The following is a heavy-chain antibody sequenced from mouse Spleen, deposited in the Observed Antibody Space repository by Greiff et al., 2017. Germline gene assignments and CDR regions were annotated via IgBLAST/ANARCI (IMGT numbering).Heavy chain of an antibody. CDR3: ARPGEGSHGNAMDY. Sequence: DVMLVESGGGLVKPGGSLKLSCAASGFTFSDYGMAWVRQAPGKGPEWVAFISNLAYSIYYADTVTGRFTISRENAKNTLYLEMSSLRSEDTAMYYCARPGEGSHGNAMDYWGQGTSVTVSS. CDR1: GFTFSDYG. J-gene: IGHJ4*01. CDR2: ISNLAYSI. D-gene: IGHD1-1*02. V-gene: IGHV5-15*01.